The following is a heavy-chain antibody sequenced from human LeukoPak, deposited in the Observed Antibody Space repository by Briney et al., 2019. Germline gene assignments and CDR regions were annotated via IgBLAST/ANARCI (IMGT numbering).Heavy chain of an antibody. D-gene: IGHD3-10*01. J-gene: IGHJ4*02. CDR2: ISSSSSYI. Sequence: GGSLRLSCAASGFTFSSYSMNWVRQAPGKGLEWVSSISSSSSYIYYADSVKGRFTISRDNAKNSLYLQMNSLRAEDTAVYYCAREKAAFMVRGAPLDYWGQGTLVTVSS. CDR3: AREKAAFMVRGAPLDY. V-gene: IGHV3-21*01. CDR1: GFTFSSYS.